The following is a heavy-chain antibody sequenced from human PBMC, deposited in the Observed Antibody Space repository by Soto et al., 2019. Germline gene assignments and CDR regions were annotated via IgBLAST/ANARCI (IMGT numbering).Heavy chain of an antibody. V-gene: IGHV4-59*12. Sequence: PSETLSLTCTVSGGSISSYYWSWIRQPPGKGLEWIGYIYYSGSTNYNPSPKSRVTVSVDTSKNQFSLQLNSVTAEDTAVYYCAGTTSHQWYYMDVWGKGTTVTVSS. CDR2: IYYSGST. CDR3: AGTTSHQWYYMDV. CDR1: GGSISSYY. D-gene: IGHD1-7*01. J-gene: IGHJ6*03.